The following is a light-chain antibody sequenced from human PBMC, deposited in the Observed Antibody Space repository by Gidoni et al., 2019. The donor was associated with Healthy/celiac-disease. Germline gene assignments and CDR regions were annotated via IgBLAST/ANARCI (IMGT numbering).Light chain of an antibody. CDR3: NSRDSSGNHRDVV. CDR2: GKN. CDR1: SLRSYY. V-gene: IGLV3-19*01. Sequence: SSELTQDPAVSVALGQTVRITCQGDSLRSYYASWYQQKPGQAPVLVIYGKNNRPPGIPDRFSGSSSGNTASLTITGAQAEDEADYYCNSRDSSGNHRDVVFGGGTKLTV. J-gene: IGLJ2*01.